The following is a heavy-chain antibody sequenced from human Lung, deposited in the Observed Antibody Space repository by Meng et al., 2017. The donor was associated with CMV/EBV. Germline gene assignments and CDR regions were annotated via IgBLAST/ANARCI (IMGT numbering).Heavy chain of an antibody. J-gene: IGHJ4*02. CDR3: ARVDYYDSSGYYNPDY. Sequence: YTSPGYYMHWVRQAHGQGLEWMGWINPNSGGTNYAQKFQGRVTMTRDTSISTAYMELSRLRSDDTAVYYCARVDYYDSSGYYNPDYWGQGTLVTVSS. CDR1: YTSPGYY. D-gene: IGHD3-22*01. V-gene: IGHV1-2*02. CDR2: INPNSGGT.